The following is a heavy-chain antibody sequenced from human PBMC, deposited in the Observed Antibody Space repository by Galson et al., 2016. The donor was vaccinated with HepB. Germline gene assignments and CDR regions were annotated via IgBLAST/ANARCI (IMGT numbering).Heavy chain of an antibody. CDR2: IESNTDGGTT. V-gene: IGHV3-15*07. D-gene: IGHD2-15*01. CDR1: GFTFSNAL. Sequence: SLRLSCAVSGFTFSNALLNWVRQVPGKGLEWVGRIESNTDGGTTDYAAPVKGRFIISRVDTKNTVYLQMNSLKTEDTAVYYCATNGIVVVLPAGNLAHKAYWGRGTLVTVSS. CDR3: ATNGIVVVLPAGNLAHKAY. J-gene: IGHJ4*02.